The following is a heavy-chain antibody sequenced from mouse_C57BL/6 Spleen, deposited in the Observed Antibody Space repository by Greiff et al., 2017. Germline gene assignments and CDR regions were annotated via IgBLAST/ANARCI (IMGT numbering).Heavy chain of an antibody. D-gene: IGHD2-2*01. CDR3: ARSYGYGRGGFDY. CDR1: GFSLTSYA. J-gene: IGHJ2*01. V-gene: IGHV2-9-1*01. Sequence: VKLMESGPGLVAPSQSLSITCTVSGFSLTSYAISWVRQTPGKGLEWLGVIWTGGGTNYNSALKSRLSISKDNSKSQVFLKMNSLQTDDTARYYCARSYGYGRGGFDYWGQGTTLTVSS. CDR2: IWTGGGT.